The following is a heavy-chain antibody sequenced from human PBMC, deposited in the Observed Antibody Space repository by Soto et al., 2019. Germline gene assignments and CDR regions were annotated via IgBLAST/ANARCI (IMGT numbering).Heavy chain of an antibody. J-gene: IGHJ3*02. D-gene: IGHD6-13*01. CDR3: ARDVSPGSSSLYLDAFDI. CDR1: GFTLSAYW. Sequence: EVQLEESGGDLVQPGGSLRLSCAASGFTLSAYWMTWVRQAPGKGLEWVANINRDGSKKSYLDSVRGRFIISRDNVGNSLYLQVDSLRADDTALYYCARDVSPGSSSLYLDAFDIWGQGTMVTVSS. V-gene: IGHV3-7*05. CDR2: INRDGSKK.